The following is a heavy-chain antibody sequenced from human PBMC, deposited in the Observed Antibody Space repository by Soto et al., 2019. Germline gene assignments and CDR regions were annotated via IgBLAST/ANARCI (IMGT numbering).Heavy chain of an antibody. V-gene: IGHV5-51*01. CDR1: GYSFTSYW. CDR3: ARQLIAAAGTVGAFDI. CDR2: IYPGDSDT. J-gene: IGHJ3*02. Sequence: PGESLKISCKGSGYSFTSYWIGWVRQMPGKGLEWMGIIYPGDSDTRYSPSFQGQVTISADKSISTAYLQWSSLKASDTAMYYCARQLIAAAGTVGAFDIWGQGTMVTVS. D-gene: IGHD6-13*01.